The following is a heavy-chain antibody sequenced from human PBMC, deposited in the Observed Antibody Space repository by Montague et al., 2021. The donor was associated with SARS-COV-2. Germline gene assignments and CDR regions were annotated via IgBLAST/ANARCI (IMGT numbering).Heavy chain of an antibody. CDR1: GGSISPYY. D-gene: IGHD3-3*01. CDR3: ARWGEYYDSPYYYYAMDV. Sequence: SETRSLTCTVSGGSISPYYWSWIRQSPGKGLECIGYTSYSGSTDYNPSLKSRVTISIDTSKNQFSLKLSSVTAADMAVYYCARWGEYYDSPYYYYAMDVWGQGTTVTVSS. CDR2: TSYSGST. J-gene: IGHJ6*02. V-gene: IGHV4-59*12.